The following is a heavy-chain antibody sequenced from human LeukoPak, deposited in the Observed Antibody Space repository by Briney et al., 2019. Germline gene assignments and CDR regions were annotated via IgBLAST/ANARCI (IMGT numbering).Heavy chain of an antibody. CDR1: GYTFTGYY. CDR3: ARGHAEPITGTYLLID. Sequence: ASVKVSCKASGYTFTGYYMHWVRQAPGQGVEWMGWINPNSGGTNYAQKFQGRVTMTRDTSISTAYMELSRLRSDDTAVYYCARGHAEPITGTYLLIDWGQGTLVTVSS. CDR2: INPNSGGT. J-gene: IGHJ4*02. V-gene: IGHV1-2*02. D-gene: IGHD1-7*01.